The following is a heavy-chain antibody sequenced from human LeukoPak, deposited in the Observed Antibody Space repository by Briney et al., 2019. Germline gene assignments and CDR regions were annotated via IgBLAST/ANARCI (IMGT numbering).Heavy chain of an antibody. CDR2: IIPIFGTA. CDR3: ARERIIAARLFDP. V-gene: IGHV1-69*13. CDR1: GGTFSSYA. J-gene: IGHJ5*02. Sequence: SVKVSCKDSGGTFSSYAISWVRQAPGQGLEWMGGIIPIFGTANYAQKFQGRVTITADESTSTAYMELSSLRSEDTAVYYCARERIIAARLFDPWGQGTLVTVSS. D-gene: IGHD6-6*01.